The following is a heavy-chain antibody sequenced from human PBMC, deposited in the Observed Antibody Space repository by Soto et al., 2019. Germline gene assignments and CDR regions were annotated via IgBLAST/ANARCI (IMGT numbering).Heavy chain of an antibody. CDR3: ARQCSSGWYPGYFYYGMDV. V-gene: IGHV5-51*01. Sequence: GESLKISCKGSGYSFTSYWIGWVRQMPGKGLEWMGIIYPGDSDTRYSPSFQGQVTISADKSISTAYLQWSSLKASDTAMYYCARQCSSGWYPGYFYYGMDVWGQGTTVTVSS. CDR2: IYPGDSDT. J-gene: IGHJ6*02. D-gene: IGHD6-19*01. CDR1: GYSFTSYW.